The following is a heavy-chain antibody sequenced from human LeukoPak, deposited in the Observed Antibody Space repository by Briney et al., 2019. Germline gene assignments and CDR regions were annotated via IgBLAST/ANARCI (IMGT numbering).Heavy chain of an antibody. CDR3: GRSKPYGSTWHTGY. Sequence: SETLSLTCTVSGGSIRGYYWSWMRQPPGKGLEWIGYISYSGTTNYNPSVQSRVTISVDTSTNQFSLKLSSVTAADTAVYYCGRSKPYGSTWHTGYWGQGTLVTVSS. J-gene: IGHJ4*02. D-gene: IGHD1-26*01. CDR2: ISYSGTT. CDR1: GGSIRGYY. V-gene: IGHV4-59*08.